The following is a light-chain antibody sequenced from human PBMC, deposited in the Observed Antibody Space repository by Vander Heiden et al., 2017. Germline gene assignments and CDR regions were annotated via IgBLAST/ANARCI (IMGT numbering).Light chain of an antibody. Sequence: DIQLTQSPSFLPASVGDRVTITCRASQGISSYLAWYQQKPGKAPNLLIYAASTLQSGVPSRFSGSGSGTESTLTISSLQPEDFATYYCQQLNSYPRTFGQGTKLEIK. CDR2: AAS. CDR1: QGISSY. CDR3: QQLNSYPRT. J-gene: IGKJ2*01. V-gene: IGKV1-9*01.